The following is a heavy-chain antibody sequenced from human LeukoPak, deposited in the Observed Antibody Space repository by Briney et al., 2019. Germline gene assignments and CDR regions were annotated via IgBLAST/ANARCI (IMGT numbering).Heavy chain of an antibody. V-gene: IGHV4-39*07. D-gene: IGHD2-2*03. CDR2: IYYSGST. CDR1: GGSISSSHYY. Sequence: PSETLSLTCTVSGGSISSSHYYWGWIRQPPGKGLEWIISIYYSGSTYYNPSLKSRLTISVDTSRNQFSLKMSSVTAADTAVYYCARLLRVGYCSTTTCNWFDPWGQGTLVTVSS. CDR3: ARLLRVGYCSTTTCNWFDP. J-gene: IGHJ5*02.